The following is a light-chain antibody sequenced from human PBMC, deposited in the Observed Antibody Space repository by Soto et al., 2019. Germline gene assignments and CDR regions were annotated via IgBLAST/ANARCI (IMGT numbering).Light chain of an antibody. CDR1: SSDVGGYNY. CDR2: EVT. Sequence: QSALTQPASVSGSPGQSITISCTGTSSDVGGYNYVSWYQQHPGKAPKLMIYEVTNRPSGVSNRFSGSKSGNTASLTISGLQAEDEADYYCSSYRSSNTLAEFGDGTKLTVL. CDR3: SSYRSSNTLAE. J-gene: IGLJ2*01. V-gene: IGLV2-14*01.